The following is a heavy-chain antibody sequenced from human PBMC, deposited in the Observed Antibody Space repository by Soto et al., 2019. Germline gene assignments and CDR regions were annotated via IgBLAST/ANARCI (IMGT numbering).Heavy chain of an antibody. CDR2: IYYSGST. CDR1: GGSISSYY. D-gene: IGHD6-19*01. Sequence: SETLSLTCTVSGGSISSYYWSWIRQPPGKGLEWIGYIYYSGSTNYNPSLKSRVTISVDTSKNQFSLKLSSVTAADTAVYYCARHNLIGVAGTHYYGVDVWGQGTTVTVSS. CDR3: ARHNLIGVAGTHYYGVDV. V-gene: IGHV4-59*08. J-gene: IGHJ6*02.